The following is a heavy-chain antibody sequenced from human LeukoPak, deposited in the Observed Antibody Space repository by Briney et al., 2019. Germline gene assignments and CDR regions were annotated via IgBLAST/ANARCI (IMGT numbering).Heavy chain of an antibody. CDR2: INSDGSST. CDR3: ARVHTAIFGVGDFDY. Sequence: GGSLRLSCAASGFTFSSYWMHWVRQAPGKGLVWVSRINSDGSSTSYADSVKGRFTISRDNAKNTLYLQMNSLRAEDTAVYYCARVHTAIFGVGDFDYWGQGTLVTVSS. D-gene: IGHD3-3*01. CDR1: GFTFSSYW. J-gene: IGHJ4*02. V-gene: IGHV3-74*01.